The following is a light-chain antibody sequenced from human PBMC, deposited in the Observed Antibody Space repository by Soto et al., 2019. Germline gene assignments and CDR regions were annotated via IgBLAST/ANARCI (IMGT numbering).Light chain of an antibody. CDR2: DVS. Sequence: QSALTQPASVSGSPGQSITISCTGTSSDVGGYNYVSWHQQHPGQAPKLMIYDVSNRPSGVSNRFSGSKSGNTASLTISGLQAEDEADYYCSSYTSSSTSVVFGGGTKLTVL. J-gene: IGLJ2*01. CDR3: SSYTSSSTSVV. CDR1: SSDVGGYNY. V-gene: IGLV2-14*01.